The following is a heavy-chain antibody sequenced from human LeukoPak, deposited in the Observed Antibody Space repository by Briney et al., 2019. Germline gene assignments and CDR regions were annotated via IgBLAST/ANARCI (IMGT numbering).Heavy chain of an antibody. Sequence: GASVKVSCKASGYTFTSYAMHWVRQAPGQRLEWMGWINAGNGNTKYSQKFQGRVTITRDTSASTAYMELSSLRSEDTAVYYCARGMSYSDAFDIWGQGTMVTVSS. CDR2: INAGNGNT. CDR1: GYTFTSYA. CDR3: ARGMSYSDAFDI. V-gene: IGHV1-3*01. J-gene: IGHJ3*02. D-gene: IGHD3-10*01.